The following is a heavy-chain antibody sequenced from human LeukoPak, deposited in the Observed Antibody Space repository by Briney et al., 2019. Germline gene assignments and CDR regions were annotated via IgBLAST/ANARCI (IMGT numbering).Heavy chain of an antibody. J-gene: IGHJ6*04. D-gene: IGHD3-3*01. Sequence: PSETLSLTCAVYGGSFSGYYWSWIHQPPGKGLEWIGEINHSGSTNYNPSLKSRVTISVDTSKNQFSLKLSSVTAADTAVYYCAKPQDDFWSGYGPLDVWGKGTTVTVSS. CDR1: GGSFSGYY. CDR3: AKPQDDFWSGYGPLDV. CDR2: INHSGST. V-gene: IGHV4-34*01.